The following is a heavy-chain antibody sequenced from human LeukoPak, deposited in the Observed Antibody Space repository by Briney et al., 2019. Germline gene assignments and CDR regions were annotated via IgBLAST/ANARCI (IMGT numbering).Heavy chain of an antibody. J-gene: IGHJ3*02. D-gene: IGHD3-22*01. CDR1: GDSLCSHY. CDR2: IFYVGST. V-gene: IGHV4-59*11. Sequence: SETLSLTCTVSGDSLCSHYWSWIRQPLGKGLEWIGHIFYVGSTNYNPSLKSRVTISVDTSKNQFSLKLNSVTAADTAVYYCARDYYDSRGEAFDIWGQGTMVTVSS. CDR3: ARDYYDSRGEAFDI.